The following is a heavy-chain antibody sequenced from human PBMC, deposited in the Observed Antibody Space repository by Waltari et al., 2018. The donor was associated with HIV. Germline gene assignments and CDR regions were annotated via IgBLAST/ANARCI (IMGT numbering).Heavy chain of an antibody. CDR2: IPYDGSNE. D-gene: IGHD2-2*01. J-gene: IGHJ6*02. CDR3: ARGRDNYASDYGLDV. CDR1: GFTFRHYD. V-gene: IGHV3-30*04. Sequence: EQLAESGGGVVQPGGSLRLSCAASGFTFRHYDLYWVRQAPGKGLEWLAVIPYDGSNEAYADSVRGRLTISRDNSKDTLNLQMNSLRVEDTAVYYCARGRDNYASDYGLDVWGQGTAVTVSS.